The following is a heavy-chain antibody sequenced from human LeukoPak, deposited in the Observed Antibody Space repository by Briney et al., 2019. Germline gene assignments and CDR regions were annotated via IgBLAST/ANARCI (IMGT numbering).Heavy chain of an antibody. CDR1: GFTFSSHA. Sequence: PGGSLRVSCAASGFTFSSHAMSWVRQAPGKGLEWVSYISSSSSTIYYADSVKGRFTISRDNAKNSLYLQMNSLRAEDTAVYYCARERYRFLDQYYYMDVWGKGTTVTVSS. V-gene: IGHV3-48*04. J-gene: IGHJ6*03. CDR3: ARERYRFLDQYYYMDV. D-gene: IGHD3/OR15-3a*01. CDR2: ISSSSSTI.